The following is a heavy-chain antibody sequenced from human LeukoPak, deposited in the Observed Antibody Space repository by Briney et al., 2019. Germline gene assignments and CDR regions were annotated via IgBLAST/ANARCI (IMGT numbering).Heavy chain of an antibody. Sequence: GGSLRLSCAVSGFTLSNYGMSWVRQAPGKGLEWVAGISGSGGSTNYADSMKGRFTISRDNRKNTLYLQMSSLRVEDTAVYFCAKRGVVIRVILVGFHKEAYYFDSWGQGALVAVSS. J-gene: IGHJ4*02. V-gene: IGHV3-23*01. CDR1: GFTLSNYG. CDR2: ISGSGGST. CDR3: AKRGVVIRVILVGFHKEAYYFDS. D-gene: IGHD3-22*01.